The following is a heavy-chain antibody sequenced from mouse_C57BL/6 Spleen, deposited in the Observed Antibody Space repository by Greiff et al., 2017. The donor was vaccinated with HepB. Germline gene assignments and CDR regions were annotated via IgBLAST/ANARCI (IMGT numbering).Heavy chain of an antibody. V-gene: IGHV5-17*01. CDR2: ISSGSSTI. Sequence: EVKLMESGGGLVKPGGSLKLSCAASGFTFSDYGMHWVRQAPEKGLEWVAYISSGSSTIYYADTVKGRFTISRDNAKNTLFLQMTSLRSEDTAMYYCARGWDTDFDVWGTGTTGTASS. CDR3: ARGWDTDFDV. CDR1: GFTFSDYG. D-gene: IGHD3-3*01. J-gene: IGHJ1*03.